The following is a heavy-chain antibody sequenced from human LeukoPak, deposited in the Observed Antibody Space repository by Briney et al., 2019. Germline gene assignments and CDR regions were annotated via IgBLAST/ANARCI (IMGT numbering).Heavy chain of an antibody. CDR2: IYYSGST. CDR3: AGSGSYFAFDI. CDR1: GGSISSYY. Sequence: PSETLSLTCTVSGGSISSYYWSWIRQPPGKGLEWIGYIYYSGSTNYNPSLKGRVTISVDTSKNQFSLKLSSVTAADTAVYYCAGSGSYFAFDIWGQGTMVTVSS. J-gene: IGHJ3*02. V-gene: IGHV4-59*08. D-gene: IGHD1-26*01.